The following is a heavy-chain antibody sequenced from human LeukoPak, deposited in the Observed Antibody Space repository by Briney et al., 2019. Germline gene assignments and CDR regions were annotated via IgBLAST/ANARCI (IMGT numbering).Heavy chain of an antibody. J-gene: IGHJ1*01. CDR1: EFTFSSYA. Sequence: GGSLRLSCAASEFTFSSYAMSGVRQAPGKGLEWVSAISGSGGSTYYADSVKGRFTISRDNSKNTLYLQMNSLRAEDTAVYYCAKANSSSLRGTEYFQHWGQGTLVTVSS. CDR2: ISGSGGST. D-gene: IGHD6-13*01. CDR3: AKANSSSLRGTEYFQH. V-gene: IGHV3-23*01.